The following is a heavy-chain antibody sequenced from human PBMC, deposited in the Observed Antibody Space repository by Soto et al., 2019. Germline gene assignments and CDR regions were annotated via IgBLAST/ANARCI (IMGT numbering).Heavy chain of an antibody. CDR2: IYYSGST. CDR3: ARDSGVNSGYDLGGTFDY. J-gene: IGHJ4*02. Sequence: QVQLQESGPGLVKPSQTLSLTCTVSGGSISSGGYYWSWIRQHPGKGLEWIGYIYYSGSTYYNPSLKSRVTISVDTSKNQFSRKLSSVTAADMAVYYCARDSGVNSGYDLGGTFDYWGQGTLVTVSS. D-gene: IGHD5-12*01. V-gene: IGHV4-31*03. CDR1: GGSISSGGYY.